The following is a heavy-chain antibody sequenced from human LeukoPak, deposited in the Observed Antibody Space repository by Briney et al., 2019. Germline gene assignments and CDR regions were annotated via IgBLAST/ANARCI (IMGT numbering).Heavy chain of an antibody. CDR1: GFTFSSYS. V-gene: IGHV3-21*04. D-gene: IGHD2-15*01. CDR3: ASGWGMDV. CDR2: ISSSSRYI. J-gene: IGHJ6*02. Sequence: GGSLRLSCAASGFTFSSYSMNWVRQAPGKGLEWVSSISSSSRYIYYADSLKGRFTISRDNSKNTVYLQMNALRAEDTAVYYCASGWGMDVGGQGTTVTVSS.